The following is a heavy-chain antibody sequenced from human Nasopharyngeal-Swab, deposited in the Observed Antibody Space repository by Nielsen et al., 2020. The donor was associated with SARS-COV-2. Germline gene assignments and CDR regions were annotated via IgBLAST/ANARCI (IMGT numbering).Heavy chain of an antibody. CDR2: INHHGNI. CDR1: GGSLISNYW. CDR3: ARAVRLYYYGSGSFHD. D-gene: IGHD3-10*01. J-gene: IGHJ4*02. V-gene: IGHV4-4*02. Sequence: SDTLSLTCAVSGGSLISNYWLTWVRQSLGKGLAWIAEINHHGNINYNPSLKSRVTISVDQSKNHFSLTLDSVTGADMAVYYCARAVRLYYYGSGSFHDWGQGALVTVSS.